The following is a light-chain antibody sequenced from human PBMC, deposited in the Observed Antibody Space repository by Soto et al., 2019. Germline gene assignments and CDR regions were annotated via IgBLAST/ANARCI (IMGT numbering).Light chain of an antibody. CDR3: SSYTDSDSFYV. V-gene: IGLV2-14*01. CDR2: EGR. Sequence: QSVLTQPASVSGSPGQSITISCTGTSSDVGAYDYVAWYQHNPGKAPKLTIFEGRNRPSGVSNRFSGSKSGNTASLTISGLRAEDEAHYYCSSYTDSDSFYVFGSGTKLTVL. J-gene: IGLJ1*01. CDR1: SSDVGAYDY.